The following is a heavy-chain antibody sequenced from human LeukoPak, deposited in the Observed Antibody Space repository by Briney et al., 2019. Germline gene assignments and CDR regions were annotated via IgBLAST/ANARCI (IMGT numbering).Heavy chain of an antibody. J-gene: IGHJ4*02. Sequence: GGFLRLSCAASGFTFSSYAMSWVRQAPGKGLEWVSAISGSGGSTYYADSVKGRFTISRDNSKNTLYLQMNSLRAEDTAVYYCAKDQGQQWLVGASDYWGQGTLVTVSS. CDR1: GFTFSSYA. D-gene: IGHD6-19*01. CDR3: AKDQGQQWLVGASDY. CDR2: ISGSGGST. V-gene: IGHV3-23*01.